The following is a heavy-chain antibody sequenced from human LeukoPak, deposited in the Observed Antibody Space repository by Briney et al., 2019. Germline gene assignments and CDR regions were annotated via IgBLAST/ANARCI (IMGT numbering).Heavy chain of an antibody. CDR1: GYTFTSYG. J-gene: IGHJ6*02. CDR2: ISAYNGNT. CDR3: ARTYYGSGSREGYGMDV. D-gene: IGHD3-10*01. V-gene: IGHV1-18*01. Sequence: ASVKVSCKASGYTFTSYGISWVRQAPGQGLEWMGWISAYNGNTNYAQKLQGRVTMATVTSTSTAYMELRGLRSDDTAVYYCARTYYGSGSREGYGMDVWGQGTTVTVSS.